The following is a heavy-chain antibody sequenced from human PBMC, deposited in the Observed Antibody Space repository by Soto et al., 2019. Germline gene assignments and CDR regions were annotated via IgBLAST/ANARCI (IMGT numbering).Heavy chain of an antibody. J-gene: IGHJ4*02. V-gene: IGHV3-74*01. Sequence: EVQLVESGGGLVQPGGSLRLSCAGSGFTFSSYWMHWVRQTPGEGLVWVSRISPDGSRTSYADSVKGRFTISRDNAENTLYLQMNSLRAEDTAVYYCARVGQGQYYFDYWGQGTLVTVSS. CDR1: GFTFSSYW. CDR2: ISPDGSRT. CDR3: ARVGQGQYYFDY.